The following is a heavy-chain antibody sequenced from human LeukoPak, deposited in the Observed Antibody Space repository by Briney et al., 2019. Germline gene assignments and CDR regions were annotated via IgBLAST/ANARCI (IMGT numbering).Heavy chain of an antibody. V-gene: IGHV3-30*03. CDR1: GFTFSGYW. D-gene: IGHD3-22*01. Sequence: GGSLRLSCAASGFTFSGYWMSWVRQAPGKGLEWVAVISYDGSNKYYADSVKGRFTISRDNSKNTLYLQMNSLRAEDTAVYYCATGITMIVVSWGQGTLVTVSS. CDR2: ISYDGSNK. J-gene: IGHJ5*02. CDR3: ATGITMIVVS.